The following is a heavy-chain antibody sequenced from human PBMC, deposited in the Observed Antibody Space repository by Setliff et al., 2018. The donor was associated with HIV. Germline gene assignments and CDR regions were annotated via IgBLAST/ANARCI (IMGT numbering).Heavy chain of an antibody. CDR1: GDSISRSSYY. D-gene: IGHD2-15*01. V-gene: IGHV4-39*01. Sequence: PSETLSLTCTVSGDSISRSSYYWGWIRQPPGKGLEWIGQTYVSRSTAYNPSLKSRVTISLDRSKNEYSVNLTSVTAADTATYYCASRGIVEVTISMPDEYFVHWGHGTLVTVSS. J-gene: IGHJ1*01. CDR3: ASRGIVEVTISMPDEYFVH. CDR2: TYVSRST.